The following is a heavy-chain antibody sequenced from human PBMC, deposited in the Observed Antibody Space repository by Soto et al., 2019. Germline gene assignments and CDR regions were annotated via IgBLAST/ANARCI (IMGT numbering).Heavy chain of an antibody. CDR2: IYYSGST. V-gene: IGHV4-59*08. Sequence: SETLSLTCTVSGGSISSYYWSWIRQPPGKGLEWIGYIYYSGSTNYNPSLKSRVTISVDTSKNQFSLKLSSVTAADTAVYYCARGYCSGGSCSFGYYYYYMDVWGKGTTVTVSS. CDR1: GGSISSYY. CDR3: ARGYCSGGSCSFGYYYYYMDV. J-gene: IGHJ6*03. D-gene: IGHD2-15*01.